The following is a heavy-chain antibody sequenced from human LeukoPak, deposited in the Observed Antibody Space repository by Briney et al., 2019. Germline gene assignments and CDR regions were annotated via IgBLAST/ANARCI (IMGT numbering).Heavy chain of an antibody. Sequence: GGSLRLSCAASGFTFSSYSVNWVRQAPGKGLEWVSYISSSSSTIYYADSVKGRFTISRDNSKNTLYLQMNSLRAEDTAVYYCAKDRSWFGEAGLDYWGQGTLVTVSS. V-gene: IGHV3-48*01. CDR2: ISSSSSTI. CDR3: AKDRSWFGEAGLDY. D-gene: IGHD3-10*01. J-gene: IGHJ4*02. CDR1: GFTFSSYS.